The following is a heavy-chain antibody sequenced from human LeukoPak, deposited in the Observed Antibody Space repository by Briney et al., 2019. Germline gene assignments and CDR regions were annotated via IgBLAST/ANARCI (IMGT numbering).Heavy chain of an antibody. CDR1: GFTFCDYY. J-gene: IGHJ4*02. D-gene: IGHD3-3*01. CDR3: ATGDDFWNGEKNPPRPDY. V-gene: IGHV3-11*01. Sequence: PGGSLTLSCAASGFTFCDYYMSWIRQAPGKGLEWVSYISSSGSTIYYADSVKGRFTISRHNAKNSLYLQMNSLRAEDTAVYYCATGDDFWNGEKNPPRPDYWGQGTLVTVSS. CDR2: ISSSGSTI.